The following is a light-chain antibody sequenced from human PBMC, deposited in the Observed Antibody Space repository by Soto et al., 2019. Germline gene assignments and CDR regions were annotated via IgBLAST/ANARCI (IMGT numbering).Light chain of an antibody. J-gene: IGLJ2*01. V-gene: IGLV2-23*03. CDR3: CSYAGSFTFVV. CDR2: EGS. Sequence: QSALTQPASVSGSPGQSITISCTGTSSDVGNYNLVSWYQQFPGKAPNLIIYEGSRRPSGVSNRFSGSKSGNTASLTISGLQAEDEADYYCCSYAGSFTFVVFGGGTKLTVL. CDR1: SSDVGNYNL.